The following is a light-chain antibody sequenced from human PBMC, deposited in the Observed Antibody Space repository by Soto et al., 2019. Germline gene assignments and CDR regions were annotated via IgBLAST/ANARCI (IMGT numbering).Light chain of an antibody. Sequence: QSALTQPASVSGSPGQSITISCTGTSSDVGGYNYVSWYQQHPGKAPKVMIYEVSYRPSAVSNRFSGSKSGNTASLTISGLQAEDEADYYCSSYTSSSTVVFGGGTKLTVL. CDR3: SSYTSSSTVV. J-gene: IGLJ2*01. V-gene: IGLV2-14*01. CDR1: SSDVGGYNY. CDR2: EVS.